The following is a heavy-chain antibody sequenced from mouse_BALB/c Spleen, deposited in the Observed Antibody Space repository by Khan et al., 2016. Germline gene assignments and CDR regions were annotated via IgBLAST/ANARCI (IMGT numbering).Heavy chain of an antibody. D-gene: IGHD3-2*01. CDR2: IATYTGEP. V-gene: IGHV9-1*02. J-gene: IGHJ4*01. CDR1: GYSFTNYG. Sequence: QIQLVQSGPELKKPGETVKISCMASGYSFTNYGIHWVRQAPGKGLKWMGWIATYTGEPTYDDDFKGRFAFPLETSASTAYLQINNLKKEEMATYFCARSRLLDLYDAIDYWGQGTSVTVSS. CDR3: ARSRLLDLYDAIDY.